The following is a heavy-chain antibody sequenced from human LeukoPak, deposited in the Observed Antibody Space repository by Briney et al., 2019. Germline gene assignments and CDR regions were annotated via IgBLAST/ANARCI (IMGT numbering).Heavy chain of an antibody. CDR1: GFTFSSYG. Sequence: GRSLRLSCAASGFTFSSYGMHWVRQAPVKGLEWVAVIWYDGSNKYYADSVKGRFTISRDNSKNTLFLQMNSLRAEDTAVYYCARDPSVVGATAFDYWGQGTLVTVSS. J-gene: IGHJ4*02. CDR2: IWYDGSNK. V-gene: IGHV3-33*01. D-gene: IGHD1-26*01. CDR3: ARDPSVVGATAFDY.